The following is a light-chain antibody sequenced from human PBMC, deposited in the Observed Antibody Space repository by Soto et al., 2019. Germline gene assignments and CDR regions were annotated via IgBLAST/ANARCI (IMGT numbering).Light chain of an antibody. Sequence: EVVLTQSPGTLSLSPGERATLSCRASQSIGNRYLAWYQQKPGQAPRLRIYGASTRATGVPDRFRGSGSGTDFTLFISRLEPDDFAVYYCQQYDLSLTFGHGTKVDLK. J-gene: IGKJ3*01. V-gene: IGKV3-20*01. CDR2: GAS. CDR1: QSIGNRY. CDR3: QQYDLSLT.